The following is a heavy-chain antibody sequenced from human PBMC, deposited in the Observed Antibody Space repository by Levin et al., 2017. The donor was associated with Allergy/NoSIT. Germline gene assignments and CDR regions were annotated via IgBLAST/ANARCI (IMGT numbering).Heavy chain of an antibody. Sequence: SQTLSLTCTVSGGSISSNSYYWGWIRQPPGKGLEWIGGIFYSASTYYNPSLQGRVTISVDTSKHQFSLRLSFVTASATAVYYCARLRRHLPGITGGYYYLDYWGQGTLVTVSS. CDR1: GGSISSNSYY. D-gene: IGHD2-8*02. V-gene: IGHV4-39*01. CDR3: ARLRRHLPGITGGYYYLDY. CDR2: IFYSAST. J-gene: IGHJ4*02.